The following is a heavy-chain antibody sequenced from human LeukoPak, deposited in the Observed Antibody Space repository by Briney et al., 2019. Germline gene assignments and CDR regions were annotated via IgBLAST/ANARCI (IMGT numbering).Heavy chain of an antibody. CDR3: ARTWFGELLGYVFDY. CDR2: ISAYNGNT. Sequence: ASVTVSCKASGYTFTSYGIIWVRQAPGQGVEWMGWISAYNGNTNYAQKLQGRVTMTTDTSTSTAYMELRSLRSDDTAVYYCARTWFGELLGYVFDYWGHGTLVTVSS. J-gene: IGHJ4*01. D-gene: IGHD3-10*01. CDR1: GYTFTSYG. V-gene: IGHV1-18*04.